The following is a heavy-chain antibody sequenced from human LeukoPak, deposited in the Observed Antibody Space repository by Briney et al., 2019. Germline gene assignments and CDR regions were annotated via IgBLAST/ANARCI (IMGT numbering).Heavy chain of an antibody. D-gene: IGHD6-13*01. CDR2: ISSSGSTI. CDR1: GFTFSSYG. V-gene: IGHV3-48*04. CDR3: ARGVAAAGPLMDYWYFDL. J-gene: IGHJ2*01. Sequence: LAGGSLRLSCAASGFTFSSYGMNWVRQAPGKGLEWVSYISSSGSTIYYADSVKGRFTISRDNAKNSLYLQMNSLRAEDTAVYYCARGVAAAGPLMDYWYFDLWGRGTLVTVSS.